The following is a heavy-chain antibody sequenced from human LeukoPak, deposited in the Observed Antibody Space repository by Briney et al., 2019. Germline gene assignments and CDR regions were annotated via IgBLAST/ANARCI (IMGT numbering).Heavy chain of an antibody. CDR2: INREGSST. Sequence: PGGSLRLSCAASGFTFSSYCMHWVRQAPGKGLVWVSRINREGSSTSYADSVKGRFTISRDNAKNTLYRQMHSLRAEDTAVYYCAKDAPRSGIVVVPAALDYWGKGNLVTVSS. J-gene: IGHJ4*02. CDR3: AKDAPRSGIVVVPAALDY. D-gene: IGHD2-2*01. V-gene: IGHV3-74*01. CDR1: GFTFSSYC.